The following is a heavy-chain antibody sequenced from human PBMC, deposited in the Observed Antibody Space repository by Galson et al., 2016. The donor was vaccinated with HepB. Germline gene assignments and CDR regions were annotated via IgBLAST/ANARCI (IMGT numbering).Heavy chain of an antibody. J-gene: IGHJ4*02. V-gene: IGHV3-33*01. CDR2: LWNDGSYR. CDR1: GFTFSSYG. CDR3: AREGAQMAVAGTAFDY. Sequence: SPRLFCAACGFTFSSYGMHWVRQAPGKGLVWEALLWNDGSYRNYAASVKGRFTISRDNSKNTLYLHLNSLRAEDTAVYYCAREGAQMAVAGTAFDYWGQGTLVTVSS. D-gene: IGHD6-19*01.